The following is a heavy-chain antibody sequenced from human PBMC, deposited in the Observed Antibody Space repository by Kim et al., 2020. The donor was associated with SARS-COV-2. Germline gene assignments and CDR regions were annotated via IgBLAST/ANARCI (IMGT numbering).Heavy chain of an antibody. V-gene: IGHV5-51*01. J-gene: IGHJ6*02. D-gene: IGHD2-2*02. CDR3: ARQDIFCSSTSCYTPRADYYYGMAV. CDR2: IYPGDSDT. CDR1: GYSFTSYW. Sequence: GESLKISCKGSGYSFTSYWIGWVRQMPGKGLEWMGIIYPGDSDTRYSPSFQGQVTISADKSISTAYLQWSSLKASDTAMYYCARQDIFCSSTSCYTPRADYYYGMAVWGQGTTVTVSS.